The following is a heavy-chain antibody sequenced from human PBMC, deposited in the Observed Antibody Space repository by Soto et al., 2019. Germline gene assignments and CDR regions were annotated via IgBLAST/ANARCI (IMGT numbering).Heavy chain of an antibody. CDR1: GGSISSYY. Sequence: QVQLQESGPGLVKPSETLSLTCTVSGGSISSYYWSWIRQPPGKGLERIGYIYYSGSTTYQPSLKSRVTISVDRSQNQFSLELTSVTAADTAVYFCARDLRGAGTSGYYGMDVWGQGTTVTVSS. CDR3: ARDLRGAGTSGYYGMDV. CDR2: IYYSGST. D-gene: IGHD6-19*01. J-gene: IGHJ6*02. V-gene: IGHV4-59*01.